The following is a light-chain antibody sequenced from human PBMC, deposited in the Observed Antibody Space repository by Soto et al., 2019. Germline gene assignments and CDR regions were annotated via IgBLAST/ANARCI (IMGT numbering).Light chain of an antibody. Sequence: RVMTQSPATLSLSPGERATLSCRASQSVSTNVAWYQQKPGQAPRLLIYGASTRATDIPARFSGSGSGTDITLTISSLQSEDFAVYYCQQYNNWPPWTFGQGTKVKVK. V-gene: IGKV3-15*01. J-gene: IGKJ1*01. CDR3: QQYNNWPPWT. CDR2: GAS. CDR1: QSVSTN.